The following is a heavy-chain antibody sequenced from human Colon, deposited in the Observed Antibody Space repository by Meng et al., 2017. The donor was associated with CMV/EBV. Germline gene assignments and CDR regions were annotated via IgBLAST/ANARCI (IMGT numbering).Heavy chain of an antibody. D-gene: IGHD2-2*01. CDR2: ISGSGFYT. CDR1: GFIFCDYA. J-gene: IGHJ4*02. CDR3: ARDFAQPGYCSSTSCPSDY. V-gene: IGHV3-23*01. Sequence: GESLKISCAASGFIFCDYAMTWVRQAAGKGLEWVASISGSGFYTYYADSVKGRFTISRDNFKNTTYLEMNSLRAEDTAVYYCARDFAQPGYCSSTSCPSDYWGQGTLVTVSS.